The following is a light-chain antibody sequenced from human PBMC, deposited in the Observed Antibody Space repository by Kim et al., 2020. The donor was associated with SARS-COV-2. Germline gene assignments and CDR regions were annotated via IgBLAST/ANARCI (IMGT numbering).Light chain of an antibody. V-gene: IGLV2-8*01. CDR2: EVT. CDR3: SSYAGSDNYV. J-gene: IGLJ1*01. CDR1: SSDVGGYNY. Sequence: GQSVTISCTGTSSDVGGYNYVSWYQQQPGEVPKLMIYEVTKRPSGVPDRFSGSKSGNTASLTVSGLQAEDEADYYCSSYAGSDNYVFGTGTKVTVL.